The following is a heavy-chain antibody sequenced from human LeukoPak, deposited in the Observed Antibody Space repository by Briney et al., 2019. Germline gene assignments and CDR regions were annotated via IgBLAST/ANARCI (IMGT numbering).Heavy chain of an antibody. Sequence: GGSLRLSCTGSGFTFRTYAFSWVRQAPGKGLEWVSATGSNGVTYYADSVKGRFTISRDNSKNALYLQMNGLRADDTAVYYCGIRDTSDYYVFWGQGTLVIASS. CDR3: GIRDTSDYYVF. D-gene: IGHD3-22*01. CDR2: TGSNGVT. V-gene: IGHV3-23*01. CDR1: GFTFRTYA. J-gene: IGHJ4*02.